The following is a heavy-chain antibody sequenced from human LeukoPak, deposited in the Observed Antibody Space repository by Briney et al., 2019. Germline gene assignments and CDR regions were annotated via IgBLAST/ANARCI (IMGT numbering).Heavy chain of an antibody. CDR2: IKQDGSDK. CDR3: ARGGGATDY. D-gene: IGHD1-26*01. J-gene: IGHJ4*02. V-gene: IGHV3-7*04. CDR1: GFTFSSYG. Sequence: GGSLRLSCAASGFTFSSYGMHWVRQAPGKGLEWVANIKQDGSDKYYVDSVKGRFTISRDNAKNSLYLQMNSLRAEDTAVYYCARGGGATDYWGQGTLVTVSS.